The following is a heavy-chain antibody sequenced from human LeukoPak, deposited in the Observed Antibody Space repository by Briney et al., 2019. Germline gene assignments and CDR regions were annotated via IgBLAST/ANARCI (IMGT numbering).Heavy chain of an antibody. CDR3: ARLGLSTAYNWFDP. J-gene: IGHJ5*02. Sequence: SETLSLTCAVSGHSISSGYYWGWIRQPPGKGLEWIGSIFHSGSTYYNPSLKSRVTISVDTSKNQFSLKLTSVTAADTAVYFCARLGLSTAYNWFDPWGQGTLVTVSS. V-gene: IGHV4-38-2*01. CDR2: IFHSGST. CDR1: GHSISSGYY. D-gene: IGHD2-2*01.